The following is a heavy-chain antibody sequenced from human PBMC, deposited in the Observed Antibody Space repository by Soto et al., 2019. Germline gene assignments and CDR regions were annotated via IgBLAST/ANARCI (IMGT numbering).Heavy chain of an antibody. J-gene: IGHJ4*02. V-gene: IGHV3-74*01. CDR1: GFTFRSYW. D-gene: IGHD3-10*01. CDR2: INNDESST. Sequence: VRLSFAASGFTFRSYWMHWVRQAPGKGLVWVSRINNDESSTNYADSVRGRFTISRDNAKNTLYLQVNSLRVEDTAVYYCARGAYMIRGIITYYFDYWGQGTRVTVSS. CDR3: ARGAYMIRGIITYYFDY.